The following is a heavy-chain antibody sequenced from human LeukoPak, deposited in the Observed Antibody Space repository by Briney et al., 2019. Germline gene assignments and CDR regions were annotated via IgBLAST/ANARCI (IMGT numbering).Heavy chain of an antibody. CDR3: ARDSASIAAAVYWYFDL. CDR1: GFTFNTYA. D-gene: IGHD6-13*01. Sequence: GGSLRLSCAASGFTFNTYAMNWVRQAPGKGLEWVAVIWYDGSNEYYADSVKGRFTISRDNSKNTPYLQMNSLRAEDSAVYFCARDSASIAAAVYWYFDLWGRGTLVTVSS. V-gene: IGHV3-33*01. CDR2: IWYDGSNE. J-gene: IGHJ2*01.